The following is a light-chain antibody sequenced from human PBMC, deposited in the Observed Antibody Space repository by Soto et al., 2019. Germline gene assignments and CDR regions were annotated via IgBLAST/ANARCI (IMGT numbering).Light chain of an antibody. CDR2: DVR. CDR3: ASKTTSSTVL. Sequence: QSALTQPSSMSGSPGQSTTISCTGTSSDIGAYEHVSWYQQRPGRAPKVLIYDVRIRPSEVSNRFSGSKSGDTASLTISGLQAEDEAVYYCASKTTSSTVLFGGGTQLTVL. J-gene: IGLJ2*01. CDR1: SSDIGAYEH. V-gene: IGLV2-14*03.